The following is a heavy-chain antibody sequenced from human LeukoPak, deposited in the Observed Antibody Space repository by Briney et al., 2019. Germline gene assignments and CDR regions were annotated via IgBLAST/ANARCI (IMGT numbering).Heavy chain of an antibody. CDR1: GFTFSSYG. CDR2: ISGSGGST. Sequence: GGTLRLSCAASGFTFSSYGMSWVRQAPGKGLEWVSAISGSGGSTYYADSVKGRFTISRDNSKNTLYLQMNSLRAEDTAVYYCARPEGYMDVWGKGTTVTISS. J-gene: IGHJ6*03. CDR3: ARPEGYMDV. V-gene: IGHV3-23*01.